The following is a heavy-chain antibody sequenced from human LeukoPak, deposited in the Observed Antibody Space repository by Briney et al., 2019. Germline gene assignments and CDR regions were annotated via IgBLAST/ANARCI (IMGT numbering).Heavy chain of an antibody. J-gene: IGHJ4*02. CDR3: AREGSGYSYGLDY. V-gene: IGHV1-69*06. D-gene: IGHD5-18*01. CDR2: IIPIFGTA. Sequence: SVKVFCKASGGTFSSYAISWVRQAPGQGLEWMGGIIPIFGTANYAQKFQGRVTITADKSTSTAYMELSSLRSEDTAVCYCAREGSGYSYGLDYWGQGTLVTVSS. CDR1: GGTFSSYA.